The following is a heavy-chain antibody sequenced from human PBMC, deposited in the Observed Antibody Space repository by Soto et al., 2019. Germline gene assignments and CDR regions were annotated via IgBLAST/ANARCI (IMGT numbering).Heavy chain of an antibody. D-gene: IGHD5-12*01. Sequence: ESGGGVVQPGRSLRLSCAASGFTFSSYGMHWVRQAPGKGLEWVAVISYDGGNKYYADSVKGRFTISRDNSKNTLYLQMNSLRAEDTAVYYCAKGWRSYSDYDLSDYWGQGTLVTVSS. CDR3: AKGWRSYSDYDLSDY. CDR1: GFTFSSYG. V-gene: IGHV3-30*18. CDR2: ISYDGGNK. J-gene: IGHJ4*02.